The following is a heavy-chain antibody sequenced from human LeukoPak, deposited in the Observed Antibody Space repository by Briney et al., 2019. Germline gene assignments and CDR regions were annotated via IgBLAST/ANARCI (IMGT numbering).Heavy chain of an antibody. V-gene: IGHV4-4*02. CDR2: IYHSGST. J-gene: IGHJ6*04. CDR3: ARDRIVVVPAAMDYYYYGMDV. D-gene: IGHD2-2*01. CDR1: GGSISSSNW. Sequence: SETLSVTCAVSGGSISSSNWWSWVRQPPGKGLEWIGEIYHSGSTNYNPSLKSRVTISVDKSKNQFSLKLSSVTAADTAVYYCARDRIVVVPAAMDYYYYGMDVWGKGTTVTVSS.